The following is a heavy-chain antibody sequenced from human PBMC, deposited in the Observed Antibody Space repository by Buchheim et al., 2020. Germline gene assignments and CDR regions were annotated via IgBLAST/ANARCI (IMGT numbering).Heavy chain of an antibody. CDR3: VRDGNIAGNFEF. D-gene: IGHD2-15*01. V-gene: IGHV3-48*04. CDR1: EFTFSNYN. CDR2: IHASSSPI. Sequence: EVQLVESGGGLVQPGGSLRLSCAVSEFTFSNYNMDWVRQAPGKGLEWVSYIHASSSPIYYAASVKGRFTVSRDNAKNSRYLKMNSLSAEDTAVYYCVRDGNIAGNFEFWGQGTL. J-gene: IGHJ4*02.